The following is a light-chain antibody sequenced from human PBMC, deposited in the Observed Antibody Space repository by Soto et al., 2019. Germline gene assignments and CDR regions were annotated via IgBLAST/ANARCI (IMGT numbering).Light chain of an antibody. J-gene: IGKJ4*01. CDR3: XXXXSIPVT. V-gene: IGKV1-12*01. CDR2: GAS. Sequence: DIQMTQSPSSLSASVGDRVTISCRASQGISTWLAWYQQKPGKAPNLLIYGASPLQSGVPSRFSGSGSGTAFNPTISRLQPAYFATXXXXXXXSIPVTFGGGTKVDIK. CDR1: QGISTW.